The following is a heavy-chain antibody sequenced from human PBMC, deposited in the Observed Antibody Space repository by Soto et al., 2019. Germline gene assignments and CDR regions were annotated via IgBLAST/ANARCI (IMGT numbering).Heavy chain of an antibody. CDR2: IYWDDDK. CDR1: GFSLSTSGVG. D-gene: IGHD5-12*01. CDR3: ARAYGGYDY. Sequence: QITLKESGPTLVKPTQTLTLTCTFSGFSLSTSGVGVGWIRQPPGKALEWLALIYWDDDKRYSPSLKSRLTLPQGTPKNQGGPTMTNMDPVDTATYYCARAYGGYDYWGQGTLVTVSS. J-gene: IGHJ4*02. V-gene: IGHV2-5*02.